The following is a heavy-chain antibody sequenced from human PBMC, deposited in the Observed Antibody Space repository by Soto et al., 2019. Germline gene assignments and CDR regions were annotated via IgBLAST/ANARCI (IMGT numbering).Heavy chain of an antibody. CDR3: ARVFEWVTMIVSHFDY. CDR2: ISAYNGNT. J-gene: IGHJ4*02. CDR1: GYTFTSYG. D-gene: IGHD3-22*01. Sequence: QVQLVQSGAEVKKPGASVKVSCKASGYTFTSYGISWVRQAPGQGLEWMGWISAYNGNTNYAQKLQGRVTMTPDTSTSIAYMELRSLRSDDTGVYYCARVFEWVTMIVSHFDYWGQGTLVTVSS. V-gene: IGHV1-18*01.